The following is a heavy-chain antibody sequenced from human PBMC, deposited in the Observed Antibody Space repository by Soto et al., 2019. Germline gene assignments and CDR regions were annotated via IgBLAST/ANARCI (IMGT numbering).Heavy chain of an antibody. CDR1: GFTFNNYA. D-gene: IGHD3-22*01. Sequence: GVSLRLSCEASGFTFNNYAIAWVRQAPGKGLEWVSGITSSGAAYYADSVKGRFTISRDNSKSTLYLQMNSLRAEDTAVYYCAKGESSVSARDFDPWGQGTLVTVSS. CDR2: ITSSGAA. CDR3: AKGESSVSARDFDP. V-gene: IGHV3-23*01. J-gene: IGHJ5*02.